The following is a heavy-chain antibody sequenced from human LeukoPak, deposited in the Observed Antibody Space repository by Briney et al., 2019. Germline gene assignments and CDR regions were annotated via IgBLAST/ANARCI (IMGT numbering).Heavy chain of an antibody. J-gene: IGHJ4*02. CDR1: GFTFSSYG. CDR3: ARDLDVDTAMVTGGY. CDR2: IWYDGSNK. Sequence: GGSLRLSCAASGFTFSSYGMHWVRQAPGKGLEWVAVIWYDGSNKYYADSVKGRFTISRDNSRNTLYLQMNSLRAEDTAVYYCARDLDVDTAMVTGGYWGQGTLVTVSS. V-gene: IGHV3-33*01. D-gene: IGHD5-18*01.